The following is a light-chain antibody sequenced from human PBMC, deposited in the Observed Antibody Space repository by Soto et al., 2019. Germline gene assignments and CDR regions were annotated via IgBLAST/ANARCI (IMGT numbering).Light chain of an antibody. J-gene: IGKJ4*01. CDR2: DAS. Sequence: EIVLTQSPGTLSLSPGERATLSCRASQSVTTYLAWYQQKPGQAPRLLIHDASRRATGIPDRFSGSRSGTDFTLTNSRLEPEDFAFYFCQQYCTSLTFGGGTKVEMK. CDR1: QSVTTY. CDR3: QQYCTSLT. V-gene: IGKV3-20*01.